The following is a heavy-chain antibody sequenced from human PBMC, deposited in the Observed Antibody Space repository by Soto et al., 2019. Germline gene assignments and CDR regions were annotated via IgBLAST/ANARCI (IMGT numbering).Heavy chain of an antibody. CDR3: ARVERGSSGYYWNLDY. CDR1: GGTFSSYA. Sequence: SVKVSCKASGGTFSSYAISWVRQAPGQGLEWMGGIIPIFGTANYAQKFQGRVTITADESTSTAYMELSSLRSEDTAVYYCARVERGSSGYYWNLDYWGQGTLVTVSS. D-gene: IGHD3-22*01. J-gene: IGHJ4*02. V-gene: IGHV1-69*13. CDR2: IIPIFGTA.